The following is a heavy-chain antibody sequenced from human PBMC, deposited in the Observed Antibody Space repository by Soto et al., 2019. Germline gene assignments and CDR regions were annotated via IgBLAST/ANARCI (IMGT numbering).Heavy chain of an antibody. CDR3: ANGPPGDRRAFDI. Sequence: EVQLLESGGGLVQPGGSLRLSCAASGFTFSSYAMSWVRKAPGKGLEWVSAISGSGGSTYYADSVKGRFTISRDNSKNTLYLQMNSLRAEDTAVYYCANGPPGDRRAFDIWGQGTMVTVSS. J-gene: IGHJ3*02. CDR1: GFTFSSYA. CDR2: ISGSGGST. D-gene: IGHD7-27*01. V-gene: IGHV3-23*01.